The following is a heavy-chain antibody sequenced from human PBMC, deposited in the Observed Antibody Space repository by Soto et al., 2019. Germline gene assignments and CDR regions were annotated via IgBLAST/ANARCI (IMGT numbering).Heavy chain of an antibody. Sequence: QVQLVESGGGVVQPGRSLRLSCAASGFTFSSYGMHWVRQAPGKGLEWVAVIWYDGSNKYYADSVKGRFTISRDNSKNTLYLQMNSLRAEDTAVYYCARGGITMVRGVISDYWGQGTLVTVSS. J-gene: IGHJ4*02. CDR2: IWYDGSNK. CDR3: ARGGITMVRGVISDY. V-gene: IGHV3-33*01. CDR1: GFTFSSYG. D-gene: IGHD3-10*01.